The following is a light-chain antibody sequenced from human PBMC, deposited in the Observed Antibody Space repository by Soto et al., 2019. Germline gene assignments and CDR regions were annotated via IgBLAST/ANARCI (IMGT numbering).Light chain of an antibody. Sequence: QSVLTQPPSVSGAPGQRVTISCTGSSSNIGATYDVQWYQQLPGTAPKLLIYGNSNRPSGVPDRFSGCKSGTSASLAITGLQADDEADYYCQSYDSSLSAHYVLGTGTKLTVL. CDR1: SSNIGATYD. CDR2: GNS. J-gene: IGLJ1*01. CDR3: QSYDSSLSAHYV. V-gene: IGLV1-40*01.